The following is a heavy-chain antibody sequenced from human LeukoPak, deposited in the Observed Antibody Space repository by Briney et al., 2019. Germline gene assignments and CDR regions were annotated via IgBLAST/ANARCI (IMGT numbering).Heavy chain of an antibody. Sequence: ASVRVSCKASGYTFTGYYMHWVRQAPGQGLEWMGWINPNSGGTNYAQKFQGRVTMTRDTSISTAYMELSRLRSDDTAVYYCARDRYYDSSGYLGYYAFDIWGQGTMVTVSS. D-gene: IGHD3-22*01. J-gene: IGHJ3*02. V-gene: IGHV1-2*02. CDR2: INPNSGGT. CDR1: GYTFTGYY. CDR3: ARDRYYDSSGYLGYYAFDI.